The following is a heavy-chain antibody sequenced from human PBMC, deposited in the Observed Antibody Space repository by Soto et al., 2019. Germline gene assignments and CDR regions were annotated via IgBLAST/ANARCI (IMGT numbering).Heavy chain of an antibody. CDR2: IYHSGST. CDR3: ARTVLEWLALHGWFDP. V-gene: IGHV4-4*02. Sequence: QVQLQESGPGLVKPSRTLSLTCAVSSGSISSSNWWSWVRQPPGKGLEWIGEIYHSGSTNYNPSLKSRVTISVDKSKNQFSLKLSSVTAADTAVYYCARTVLEWLALHGWFDPWGQGTLVTVSS. D-gene: IGHD3-3*01. J-gene: IGHJ5*02. CDR1: SGSISSSNW.